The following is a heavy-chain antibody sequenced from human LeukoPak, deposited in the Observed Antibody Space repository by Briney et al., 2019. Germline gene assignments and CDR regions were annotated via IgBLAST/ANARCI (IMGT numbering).Heavy chain of an antibody. CDR1: GGSIGSYY. Sequence: SETLSLTCTVSGGSIGSYYWSWIRQPPGKGLEWIGYIYYSGSTNYNPSLKSRVTISVDTSKNQFSLNLNSVTAADTAVYCCARLFYYGSGSYGIDYWGQGTLVTVSS. J-gene: IGHJ4*02. CDR3: ARLFYYGSGSYGIDY. CDR2: IYYSGST. D-gene: IGHD3-10*01. V-gene: IGHV4-59*01.